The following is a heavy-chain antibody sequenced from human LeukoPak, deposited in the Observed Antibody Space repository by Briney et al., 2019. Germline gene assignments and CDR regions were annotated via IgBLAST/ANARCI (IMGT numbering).Heavy chain of an antibody. Sequence: PSETLSLTCTVSGGSISSSSYYWGWIRQPPGKGLEWIGSIYYSGSTYYNPSLKSRVTISVDTSKNQFSLKLSSVTAADTAVYYCARPISPSGSGSYYTLFFDPWGQGTLVTVSS. CDR1: GGSISSSSYY. J-gene: IGHJ5*02. V-gene: IGHV4-39*01. CDR2: IYYSGST. CDR3: ARPISPSGSGSYYTLFFDP. D-gene: IGHD3-10*01.